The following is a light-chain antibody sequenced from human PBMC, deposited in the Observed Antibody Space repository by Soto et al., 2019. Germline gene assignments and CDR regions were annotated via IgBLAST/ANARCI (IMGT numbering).Light chain of an antibody. J-gene: IGKJ1*01. CDR3: QQYNSCIWT. CDR2: KAS. Sequence: DTQLMRSTATVSAFGGGRATXSCRASQSISSWLAWYQQKGGKATKLLISKASKGDSGVPSRFSGSGSGTEFNLTISSLQPEDFATYYCQQYNSCIWTFGRGTKADIK. V-gene: IGKV1-5*03. CDR1: QSISSW.